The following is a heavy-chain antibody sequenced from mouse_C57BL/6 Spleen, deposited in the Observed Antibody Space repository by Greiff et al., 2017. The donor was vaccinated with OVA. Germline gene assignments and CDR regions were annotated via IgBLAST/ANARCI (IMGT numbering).Heavy chain of an antibody. CDR2: IYPRSGNT. D-gene: IGHD1-1*01. J-gene: IGHJ4*01. CDR3: ARSGITTVVS. Sequence: QVQLKQSGAELARPGASVKLSCKASGYTFTSYGISWVKQRTGQGLEWIGEIYPRSGNTYYNEKFKGKATLTADKSSSKAYMELRSLTSEDSTVYFDARSGITTVVSWGQGTPVTVSS. CDR1: GYTFTSYG. V-gene: IGHV1-81*01.